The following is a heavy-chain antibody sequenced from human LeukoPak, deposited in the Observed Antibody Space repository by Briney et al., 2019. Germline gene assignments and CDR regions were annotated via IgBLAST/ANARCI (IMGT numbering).Heavy chain of an antibody. CDR1: GGSFSGYY. D-gene: IGHD3-9*01. CDR2: INHSRST. V-gene: IGHV4-34*01. Sequence: SETLSLTCAVYGGSFSGYYWSWIRQPPGKGLEWIGEINHSRSTNYNPSLKSRVTISVDTSKNQFSLKLSSVTAADTAVYYCARGLYYDILTGYPQLNWFDPWGQGTLVTVSS. J-gene: IGHJ5*02. CDR3: ARGLYYDILTGYPQLNWFDP.